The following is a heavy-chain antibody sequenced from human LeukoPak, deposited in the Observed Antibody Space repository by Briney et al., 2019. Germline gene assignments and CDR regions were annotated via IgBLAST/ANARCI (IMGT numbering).Heavy chain of an antibody. Sequence: GESLKISCKGSGYGFTSYWIGWVRQMPGKGLEWMGIIYPGDSDTRYSPSFQGQVTISADKSISTAYLQWSGLKASDTAMYYCARLPPYYYDSSGYYYSGAFDIWGQGTMVTVSS. CDR3: ARLPPYYYDSSGYYYSGAFDI. CDR1: GYGFTSYW. J-gene: IGHJ3*02. D-gene: IGHD3-22*01. CDR2: IYPGDSDT. V-gene: IGHV5-51*01.